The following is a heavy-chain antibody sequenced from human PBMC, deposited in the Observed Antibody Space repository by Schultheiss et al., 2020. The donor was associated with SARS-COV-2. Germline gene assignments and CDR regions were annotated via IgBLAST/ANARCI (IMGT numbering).Heavy chain of an antibody. CDR3: ARDLREYYYDSSGYLFDY. J-gene: IGHJ4*02. Sequence: GGSLRLSCAASGFTFSSYEMNWVRQAPGKGLEWVSYISSSGSTIYYAYSVKGRFTISRDNAKNSLYLQMNSLRAEDTAVYYCARDLREYYYDSSGYLFDYWGQGTLVTVSS. V-gene: IGHV3-48*03. D-gene: IGHD3-22*01. CDR2: ISSSGSTI. CDR1: GFTFSSYE.